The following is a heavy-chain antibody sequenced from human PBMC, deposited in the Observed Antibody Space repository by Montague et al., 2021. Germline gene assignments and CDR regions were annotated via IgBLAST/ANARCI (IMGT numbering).Heavy chain of an antibody. CDR3: TRGEVAVTGIDY. CDR2: ISHTGST. V-gene: IGHV4-34*01. D-gene: IGHD6-19*01. CDR1: GGSLSGYI. J-gene: IGHJ4*02. Sequence: SETLSLTCAVYGGSLSGYIWNWIRQPPGRDLEWVGQISHTGSTSYNPSLKSRVTMSVDTSENHVSLRLSSVTAVDTAVYYCTRGEVAVTGIDYWGQGALVTVSS.